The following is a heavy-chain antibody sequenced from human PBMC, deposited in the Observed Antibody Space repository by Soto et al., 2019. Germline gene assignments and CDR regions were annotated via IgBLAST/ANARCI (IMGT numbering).Heavy chain of an antibody. J-gene: IGHJ4*02. Sequence: EASVKVSCKASGYTFTGYYMHWVRQAPGQGLEWMGWINPNSGGTNYAQKFQGWVTMTRDTSISTAYMELSRLRSDDTAVYYCARDGVGATYYFDYWGQGTLVTVSS. CDR1: GYTFTGYY. V-gene: IGHV1-2*04. D-gene: IGHD1-26*01. CDR3: ARDGVGATYYFDY. CDR2: INPNSGGT.